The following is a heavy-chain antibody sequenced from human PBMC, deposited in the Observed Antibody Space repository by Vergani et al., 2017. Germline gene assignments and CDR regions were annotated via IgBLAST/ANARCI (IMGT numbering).Heavy chain of an antibody. D-gene: IGHD2-15*01. Sequence: QVQLQESGPGLVKPSETLSLTCTVSGGSISSYYWSWIRQSPGKGLEWIGHIFPSGSTNYNPSLKSRATISMDKSRSQFSLKLASVTAADTAVYYCARGGYCVGSKCPFDYWGQGTLVTVSA. V-gene: IGHV4-59*01. J-gene: IGHJ4*02. CDR1: GGSISSYY. CDR3: ARGGYCVGSKCPFDY. CDR2: IFPSGST.